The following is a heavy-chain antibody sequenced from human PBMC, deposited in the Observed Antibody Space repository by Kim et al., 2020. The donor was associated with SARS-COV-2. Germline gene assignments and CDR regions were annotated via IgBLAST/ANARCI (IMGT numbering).Heavy chain of an antibody. V-gene: IGHV3-30-3*01. CDR1: GFTFSNYA. CDR3: ARDQFDPQGLFDY. CDR2: ISYDGSNK. J-gene: IGHJ4*02. Sequence: GGSLRLSCAASGFTFSNYAMHWVRQAPGKGLEWVAVISYDGSNKYYADSVKGRFTISRDNSKNTLYLQMNSLRAEDTALYYCARDQFDPQGLFDYWGQGT.